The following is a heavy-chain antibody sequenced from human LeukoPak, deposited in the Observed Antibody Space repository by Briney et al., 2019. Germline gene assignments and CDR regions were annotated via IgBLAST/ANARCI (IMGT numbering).Heavy chain of an antibody. CDR1: GGSINSGGYS. J-gene: IGHJ1*01. Sequence: SETLSLTCTVSGGSINSGGYSWSWIRQHPGKDLKWIGYIYYSGSTYYNPSLKSRVTISVDTSKNQFSPKLTSVTAADTAVYYCARGIDYGSEYFQHWGQGTLVTVSS. V-gene: IGHV4-31*03. D-gene: IGHD4-17*01. CDR3: ARGIDYGSEYFQH. CDR2: IYYSGST.